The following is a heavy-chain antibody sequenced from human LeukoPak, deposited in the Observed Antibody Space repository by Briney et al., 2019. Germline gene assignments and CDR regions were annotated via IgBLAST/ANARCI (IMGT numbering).Heavy chain of an antibody. CDR3: ARGRVSSSTWYSTYYYFFYMDF. Sequence: SETLSLTCTVSGYSISSGYYWGWIRQPPGKGLEWIGYVDHTGSTKFNPSLNGRVSISRDTSNNFFSLRLRPVTAADTAVYFCARGRVSSSTWYSTYYYFFYMDFWGKGTTVTVSS. J-gene: IGHJ6*03. CDR1: GYSISSGYY. V-gene: IGHV4-61*03. CDR2: VDHTGST. D-gene: IGHD4-11*01.